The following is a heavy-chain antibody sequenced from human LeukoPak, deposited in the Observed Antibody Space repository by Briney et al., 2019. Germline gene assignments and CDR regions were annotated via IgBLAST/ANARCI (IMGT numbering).Heavy chain of an antibody. CDR2: LYISGST. D-gene: IGHD2-15*01. Sequence: SETLSLTCTVSAGSISSYYWSWIRQPAGKGLEWIGRLYISGSTNYNPSLKSRVTMSVDTSKTQFSLKLSSVTGADTAVYYCAGGRAVKVADWFDPWGQGTLVTVSS. CDR1: AGSISSYY. V-gene: IGHV4-4*07. CDR3: AGGRAVKVADWFDP. J-gene: IGHJ5*02.